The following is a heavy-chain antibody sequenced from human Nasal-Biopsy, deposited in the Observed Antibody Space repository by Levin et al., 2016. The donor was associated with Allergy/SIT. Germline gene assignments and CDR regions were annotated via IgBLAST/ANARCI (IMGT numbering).Heavy chain of an antibody. V-gene: IGHV1-46*01. CDR3: ARMFQQWLTFDY. CDR1: GYPFINFY. D-gene: IGHD5-12*01. CDR2: IDPSGGST. J-gene: IGHJ4*02. Sequence: ASVKVSCKASGYPFINFYIHWVRQAPGQGPEWMGIIDPSGGSTGYSEKFRGRLTMTRDTSTSTVYMELSSLRSEDTAVYYRARMFQQWLTFDYWGQGTLVTVSS.